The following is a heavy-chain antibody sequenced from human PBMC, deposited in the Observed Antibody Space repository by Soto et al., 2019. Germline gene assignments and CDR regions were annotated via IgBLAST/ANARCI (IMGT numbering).Heavy chain of an antibody. CDR1: GFTFSSYA. V-gene: IGHV3-30*14. CDR3: AREFRGYSYGGGGFDY. Sequence: QVQLVESGGGVVQPGRSLRLSCAASGFTFSSYAMHWVRQAPGKGLEWVAVISYDGSNKYYADSVKGRFTISRDNSKNTRDLQMESLRTGDTGVYYRAREFRGYSYGGGGFDYWGQGTLVTVSS. D-gene: IGHD5-18*01. J-gene: IGHJ4*02. CDR2: ISYDGSNK.